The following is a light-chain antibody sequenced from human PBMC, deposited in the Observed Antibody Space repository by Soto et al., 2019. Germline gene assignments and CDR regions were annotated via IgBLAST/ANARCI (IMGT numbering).Light chain of an antibody. CDR1: QTISSW. J-gene: IGKJ1*01. CDR2: KAS. CDR3: QHYNSYSEA. V-gene: IGKV1-5*03. Sequence: IHMTHAPSTLSGSLGYRVTITCLAIQTISSWLALYQQKPGKAPKLLIYKASTLKSGVPSRFSGSGSGTEFTLTISSLQPDDFATYYCQHYNSYSEAFGQGTKVDNK.